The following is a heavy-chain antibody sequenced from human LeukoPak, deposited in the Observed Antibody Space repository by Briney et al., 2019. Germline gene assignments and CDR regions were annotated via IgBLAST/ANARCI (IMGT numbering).Heavy chain of an antibody. D-gene: IGHD5-12*01. Sequence: SVKVSCKASGGTFSSYAISWVRQAPGQGLEWMGRIIPILGIANYAQKFQGRVTITADKSTSTAYMELSSLRSEDTAVYYCAGDGSRQSAGPWGQGTLVTVSS. CDR3: AGDGSRQSAGP. V-gene: IGHV1-69*04. CDR2: IIPILGIA. J-gene: IGHJ5*02. CDR1: GGTFSSYA.